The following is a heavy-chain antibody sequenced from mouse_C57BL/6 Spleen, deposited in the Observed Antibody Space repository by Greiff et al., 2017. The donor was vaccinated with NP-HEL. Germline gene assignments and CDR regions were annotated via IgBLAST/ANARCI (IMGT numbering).Heavy chain of an antibody. Sequence: EVQLQRSGPELVKPGASVKISCKASGYTFTDYYMNWVKQSHGKSLEWIGDINPNNGGTSYNQKFKGKATLTVDKSSSTAYMELRSLTSEDSAVYYCARREKSTMISRYFDVWGTGTTVTVSS. CDR1: GYTFTDYY. V-gene: IGHV1-26*01. CDR2: INPNNGGT. D-gene: IGHD2-4*01. CDR3: ARREKSTMISRYFDV. J-gene: IGHJ1*03.